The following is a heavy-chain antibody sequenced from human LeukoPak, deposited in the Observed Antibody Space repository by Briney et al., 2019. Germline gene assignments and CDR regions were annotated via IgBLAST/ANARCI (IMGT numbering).Heavy chain of an antibody. CDR3: AKVGYYGSGSYDYGMDV. J-gene: IGHJ6*02. Sequence: PGGSLRLSCAASGFTFSSYGMHWVRQAPGKGLEWVAVISYDGSSKYYADSVKGRFTISRDNSKNTLYLQMNSLRAEDTAVYYCAKVGYYGSGSYDYGMDVWGQGTTVTVSS. CDR1: GFTFSSYG. CDR2: ISYDGSSK. V-gene: IGHV3-30*18. D-gene: IGHD3-10*01.